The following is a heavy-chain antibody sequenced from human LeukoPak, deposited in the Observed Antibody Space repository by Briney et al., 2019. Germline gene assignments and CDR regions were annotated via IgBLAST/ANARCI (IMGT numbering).Heavy chain of an antibody. V-gene: IGHV4-34*01. D-gene: IGHD5-18*01. Sequence: SETLSLTCAVYSGSFSSYYWSWIRRPPGKGLEWIGEINHSGSTNYNPSLKSRVTISVDTSKNQFSLKLSSVTAADTAVYYCARGGGYSYAYDYWGQGTLVTVSS. J-gene: IGHJ4*02. CDR3: ARGGGYSYAYDY. CDR2: INHSGST. CDR1: SGSFSSYY.